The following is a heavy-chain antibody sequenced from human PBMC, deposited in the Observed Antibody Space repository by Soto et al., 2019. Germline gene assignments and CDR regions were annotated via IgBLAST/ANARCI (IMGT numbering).Heavy chain of an antibody. V-gene: IGHV3-23*01. D-gene: IGHD1-26*01. CDR3: AKKSGVGATWYFDY. CDR1: GCTFSNYG. CDR2: LPEIGTNT. J-gene: IGHJ4*02. Sequence: SLRLSCAASGCTFSNYGMSWVRQAPGKGLEWVSALPEIGTNTYYADSVKGRFTISRDNSKNTLFLQINNLRAGDTAVYYCAKKSGVGATWYFDYWGQGTLVTVSS.